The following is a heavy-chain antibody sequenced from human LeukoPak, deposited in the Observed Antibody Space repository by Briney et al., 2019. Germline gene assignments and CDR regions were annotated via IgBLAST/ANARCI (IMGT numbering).Heavy chain of an antibody. J-gene: IGHJ4*02. Sequence: KTGGSLRLSCAASGFTFSSYSMNWVRQAPGKGLEWVSSISSSSSYIYYADSVKGRFTISRDNSKNTLYLQMNSLRAEDTAVYYCAKSPPFPSYYYDSSGLFDYWGQGTLVTVSS. D-gene: IGHD3-22*01. CDR3: AKSPPFPSYYYDSSGLFDY. CDR2: ISSSSSYI. V-gene: IGHV3-21*04. CDR1: GFTFSSYS.